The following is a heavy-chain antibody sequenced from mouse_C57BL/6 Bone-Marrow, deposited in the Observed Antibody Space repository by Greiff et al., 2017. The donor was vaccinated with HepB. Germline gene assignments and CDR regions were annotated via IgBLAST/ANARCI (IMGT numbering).Heavy chain of an antibody. J-gene: IGHJ2*01. V-gene: IGHV1-26*01. CDR2: INPNNGGT. Sequence: EVQLQQSGPELVKPGASVKISCKASGYTFTDYYMNWVKQSHGKSLEWIGDINPNNGGTSYNQKFKGKATLTVDKYSSTAYMELRSLTSEDSAVYYCARSPYYGSSYDFDYWGQGTTLTVSS. CDR3: ARSPYYGSSYDFDY. D-gene: IGHD1-1*01. CDR1: GYTFTDYY.